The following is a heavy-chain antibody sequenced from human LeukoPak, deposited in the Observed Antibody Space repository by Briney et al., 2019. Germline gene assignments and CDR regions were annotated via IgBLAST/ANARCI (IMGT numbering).Heavy chain of an antibody. J-gene: IGHJ4*02. Sequence: GESLKISCKGSGYSFNTYWVGWVRQMPGKGLEWMAIMYPDNSNTLYSPSFQGQVTLSADKSISTAYLQWSSLKASDTAMYYCARFRRRGYDSSAPDYWGQGTLVTVSS. D-gene: IGHD5-12*01. CDR3: ARFRRRGYDSSAPDY. CDR1: GYSFNTYW. V-gene: IGHV5-51*01. CDR2: MYPDNSNT.